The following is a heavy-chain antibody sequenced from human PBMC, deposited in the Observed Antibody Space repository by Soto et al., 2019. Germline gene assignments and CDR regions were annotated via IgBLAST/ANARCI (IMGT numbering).Heavy chain of an antibody. V-gene: IGHV1-46*01. CDR1: GYTFTSYY. J-gene: IGHJ4*02. CDR2: INPSGGST. CDR3: AREIHAQSAVDY. Sequence: GASVKVSCKASGYTFTSYYMHWVRQAPGQGLEWMGIINPSGGSTSYAQKFQGRVTMTRDTSTSTVYKELSSLKSEDTAVYYCAREIHAQSAVDYWGQGTLVTVSS.